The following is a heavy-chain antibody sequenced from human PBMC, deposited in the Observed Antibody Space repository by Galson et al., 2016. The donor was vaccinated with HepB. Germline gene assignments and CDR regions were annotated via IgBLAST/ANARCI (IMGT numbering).Heavy chain of an antibody. CDR3: VREGDVVTTMFDY. CDR2: TYYRSRWFK. D-gene: IGHD5-12*01. Sequence: CAISGDSVSRKSGAWNWIRQSPSRGLEWLARTYYRSRWFKDYAVSVKSRITINPDTYKNQLSLHLNSVTPEDTAIYYCVREGDVVTTMFDYWGQGTPITVSS. J-gene: IGHJ4*02. V-gene: IGHV6-1*01. CDR1: GDSVSRKSGA.